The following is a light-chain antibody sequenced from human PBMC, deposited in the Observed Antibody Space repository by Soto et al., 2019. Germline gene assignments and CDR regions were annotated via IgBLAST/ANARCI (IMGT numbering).Light chain of an antibody. Sequence: DIQMTQSPSTLSASVGDRVSITCRASQSLNSWLAWYQQKPGKAPKLLIYKTSTLESGVPSRFSGSGSGTEFPLTISHLQPDDFATYHRQQYNTYSFGQGTKLEIK. CDR1: QSLNSW. J-gene: IGKJ2*01. CDR3: QQYNTYS. CDR2: KTS. V-gene: IGKV1-5*03.